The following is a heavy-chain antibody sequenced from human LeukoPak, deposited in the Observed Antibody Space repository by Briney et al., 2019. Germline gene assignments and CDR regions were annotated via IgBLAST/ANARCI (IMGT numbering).Heavy chain of an antibody. J-gene: IGHJ6*02. D-gene: IGHD5-18*01. V-gene: IGHV1-8*01. CDR1: GYTFTSYD. Sequence: ASVKVSCKASGYTFTSYDINWVRQATGQGLEWMGWMNPNSGSTGYAQKFQGRVTMTRNTSISTAYMELSSLRSEDTAVYYCARVRYSYGKLYYYYYYGMDVWGQGTTVTVSS. CDR3: ARVRYSYGKLYYYYYYGMDV. CDR2: MNPNSGST.